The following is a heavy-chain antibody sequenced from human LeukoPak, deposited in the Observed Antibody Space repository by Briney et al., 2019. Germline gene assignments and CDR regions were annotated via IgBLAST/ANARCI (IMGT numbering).Heavy chain of an antibody. V-gene: IGHV4-59*01. Sequence: SETLSLTCTVSGGSISSYYWSWIRQPPGKGLEWIGYIYYSGSTNYNPSLKSRVTISVDTSKNQFSLKVNSVTAADTAVYYCERAPGNDYYPYYYMDVWGKGTTVTVSS. CDR3: ERAPGNDYYPYYYMDV. CDR1: GGSISSYY. CDR2: IYYSGST. J-gene: IGHJ6*03. D-gene: IGHD4/OR15-4a*01.